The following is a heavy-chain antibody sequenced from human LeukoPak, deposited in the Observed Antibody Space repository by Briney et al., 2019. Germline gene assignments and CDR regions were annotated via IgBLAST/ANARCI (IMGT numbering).Heavy chain of an antibody. CDR1: GFTVSSNY. V-gene: IGHV3-53*05. CDR2: IYSGGST. D-gene: IGHD4-11*01. CDR3: ARIPATIYSNYAIAPYNWFDP. J-gene: IGHJ5*02. Sequence: GPLRLSCAASGFTVSSNYMSWVRQAPGKGLEWVSVIYSGGSTYYADSVKGRFTISRDNSKNTLYLQMNSLRSDDTAVYYCARIPATIYSNYAIAPYNWFDPWGQGTLVTVSS.